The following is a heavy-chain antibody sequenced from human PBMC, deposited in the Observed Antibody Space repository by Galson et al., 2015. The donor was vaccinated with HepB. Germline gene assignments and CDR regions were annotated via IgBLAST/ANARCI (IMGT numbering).Heavy chain of an antibody. V-gene: IGHV6-1*01. D-gene: IGHD6-6*01. CDR2: TYYRSKWYN. CDR1: GDSVSSNSAA. Sequence: CAISGDSVSSNSAAWNWIRQSPSRGLEWLGRTYYRSKWYNDYAVSVKSRITINPDTSKNQFSLQLNSVTPEDTAVYYCARDGIAARGWLYYYYGMDVWGQGTTVTVSS. J-gene: IGHJ6*02. CDR3: ARDGIAARGWLYYYYGMDV.